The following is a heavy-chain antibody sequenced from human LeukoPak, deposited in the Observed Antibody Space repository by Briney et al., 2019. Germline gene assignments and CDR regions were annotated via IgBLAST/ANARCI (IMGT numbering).Heavy chain of an antibody. J-gene: IGHJ5*02. CDR2: ISAYNGNT. V-gene: IGHV1-18*01. D-gene: IGHD1-26*01. Sequence: ASVKVSCKASGYTFPSYGISWVRQAPGQGLEWMGWISAYNGNTNYAQKLQGRVTMTTDTSTSTAYMELRSLRSDDTAVYYCARVSYRDNWFDPWGQGTLVTVSS. CDR1: GYTFPSYG. CDR3: ARVSYRDNWFDP.